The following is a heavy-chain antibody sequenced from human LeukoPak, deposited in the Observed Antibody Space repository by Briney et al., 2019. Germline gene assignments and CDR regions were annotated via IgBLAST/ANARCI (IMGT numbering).Heavy chain of an antibody. J-gene: IGHJ4*02. CDR3: ARDEDVRSGGSCYSNFDY. CDR2: IIPIFGTA. CDR1: GGTFSSYA. D-gene: IGHD2-15*01. Sequence: ASVKVSCKASGGTFSSYAISWVRQAPGQGLEWMGGIIPIFGTANYAQKFQGRVTITADKSTGTAYMELSSLRSEDTAVYYCARDEDVRSGGSCYSNFDYWGQGTLVTVSS. V-gene: IGHV1-69*06.